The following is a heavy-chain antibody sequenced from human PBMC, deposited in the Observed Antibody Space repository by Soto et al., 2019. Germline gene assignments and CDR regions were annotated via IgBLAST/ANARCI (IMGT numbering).Heavy chain of an antibody. CDR3: ARDRSSDYFDH. J-gene: IGHJ4*02. D-gene: IGHD6-6*01. V-gene: IGHV3-30-3*01. CDR1: GFTFSSYA. CDR2: ISYDGSNK. Sequence: QVQLVESGGGVVQPGRSLRLSCAASGFTFSSYAMHWVRQAPGKGLEWVAVISYDGSNKYYADSVKGRFTISRDNSKNTLYLQMNSLRAEDTAVYYCARDRSSDYFDHWGQGTLVTVSS.